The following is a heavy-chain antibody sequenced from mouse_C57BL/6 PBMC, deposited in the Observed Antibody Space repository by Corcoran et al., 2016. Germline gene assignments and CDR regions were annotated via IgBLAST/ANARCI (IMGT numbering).Heavy chain of an antibody. CDR3: ASGDDLALFAY. CDR1: GYTFTDYY. J-gene: IGHJ3*01. V-gene: IGHV1-19*01. CDR2: INPYNGGT. D-gene: IGHD2-3*01. Sequence: EVQLQQSGPVLVKPGASVKMSCKASGYTFTDYYMNWVKQSHGKSLEWIGVINPYNGGTSYNQKFKGKATLTVDKSSSTAYMELNSLTSEDSAVYYCASGDDLALFAYWGQGTLVTVS.